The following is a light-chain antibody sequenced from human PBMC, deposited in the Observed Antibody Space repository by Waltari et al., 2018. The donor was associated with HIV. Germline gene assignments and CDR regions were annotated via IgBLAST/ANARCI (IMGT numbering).Light chain of an antibody. Sequence: DIQMTQSTFTLSASVGDRVTSTCRASQDISSYLAWYQQTPGKAPKLLIYKASYLESGVPSRFSGSGSGTEFTLTINSLQPDDFATYYCHQYTRYSPWTFGQGTKVDI. CDR2: KAS. J-gene: IGKJ1*01. V-gene: IGKV1-5*03. CDR1: QDISSY. CDR3: HQYTRYSPWT.